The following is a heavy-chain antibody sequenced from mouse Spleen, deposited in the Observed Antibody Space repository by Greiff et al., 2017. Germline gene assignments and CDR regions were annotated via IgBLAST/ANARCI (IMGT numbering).Heavy chain of an antibody. D-gene: IGHD2-2*01. J-gene: IGHJ4*01. Sequence: VQLKQSGPELVKPGASVKIPCKASGYTFTDYNMDWVKQSHGKSLEWIGDINPNNGGTIYNQKFKGKATLTVDKSSSTAYMELRSLTSEDTAVYYCARRDGYDYYYAMDYWGQGTSVTVSS. CDR3: ARRDGYDYYYAMDY. CDR2: INPNNGGT. CDR1: GYTFTDYN. V-gene: IGHV1-18*01.